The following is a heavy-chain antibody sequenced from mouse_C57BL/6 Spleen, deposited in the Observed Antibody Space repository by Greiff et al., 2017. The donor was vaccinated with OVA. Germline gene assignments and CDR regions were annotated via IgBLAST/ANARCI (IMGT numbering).Heavy chain of an antibody. CDR2: FHPYNDDT. CDR1: GYTFTTYP. Sequence: VKLQESGAELVKPGASVKMSCKASGYTFTTYPIEWMKQNHGKSLEWIGNFHPYNDDTKYNEKFKGKATLTVEKSSSTVYLELSRLTSDDSAVYYGARSDYDDEYYAMDYWGQGTSVTVSS. CDR3: ARSDYDDEYYAMDY. D-gene: IGHD2-4*01. V-gene: IGHV1-47*01. J-gene: IGHJ4*01.